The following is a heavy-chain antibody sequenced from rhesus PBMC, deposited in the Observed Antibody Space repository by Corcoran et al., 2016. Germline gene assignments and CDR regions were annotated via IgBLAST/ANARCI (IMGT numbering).Heavy chain of an antibody. CDR2: IIPLVGIT. Sequence: QVQLVQSGAEVKKPGASVKVSCKASGFTFGSYAINWVRQAPGQGLEWMGVIIPLVGITNYAGKFQGRVTITADTSTSTAYMELSSLRSEDTAVYYCARGYSGSWNFLDLWGPGTPITISS. CDR3: ARGYSGSWNFLDL. J-gene: IGHJ2*01. V-gene: IGHV1-198*02. D-gene: IGHD6-25*01. CDR1: GFTFGSYA.